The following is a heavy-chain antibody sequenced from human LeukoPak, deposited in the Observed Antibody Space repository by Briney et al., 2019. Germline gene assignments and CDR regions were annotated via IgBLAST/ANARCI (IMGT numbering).Heavy chain of an antibody. D-gene: IGHD6-13*01. CDR2: ISGSGGST. Sequence: GGSLRLSCAASGFTFSSYAMSWVRQAPGKGLEWVSAISGSGGSTYYADSVKGQFTISRHNSKNTLYLQMNSLRAEDTAVYYCAKVRGGIAAAGVDYWGQGTLVTVSS. CDR1: GFTFSSYA. CDR3: AKVRGGIAAAGVDY. V-gene: IGHV3-23*01. J-gene: IGHJ4*02.